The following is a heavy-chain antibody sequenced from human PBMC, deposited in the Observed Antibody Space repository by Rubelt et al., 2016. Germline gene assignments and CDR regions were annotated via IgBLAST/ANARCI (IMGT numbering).Heavy chain of an antibody. J-gene: IGHJ6*02. CDR3: ARGRTDYYYGMDV. CDR2: ISVYNGNT. V-gene: IGHV1-18*01. Sequence: QVQLVQSGGEVKKPGASVKVSCKASGYTFSSYDITWVRQAPGQGLEWMGWISVYNGNTIYAQKFQDRVTMTRDTSTITFYMERSSLRSEDTAVYYCARGRTDYYYGMDVWGQGTTVTVSS. CDR1: GYTFSSYD.